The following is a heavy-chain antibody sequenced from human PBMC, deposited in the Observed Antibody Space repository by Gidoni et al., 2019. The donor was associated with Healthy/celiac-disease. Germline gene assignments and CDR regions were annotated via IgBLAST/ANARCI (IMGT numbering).Heavy chain of an antibody. J-gene: IGHJ4*02. CDR3: AKDRPASLEFGEFLAEFDY. D-gene: IGHD3-10*01. V-gene: IGHV3-23*01. CDR2: ISGSGGST. CDR1: GFTFSSYA. Sequence: EVQLLESGGGLVQPGGSLRLSCAASGFTFSSYAMSWVRQAPGKGLEWVVAISGSGGSTYYADSVKGRFTISRDNSKNTLYLQMNSLRAEDTAVYYCAKDRPASLEFGEFLAEFDYWGQGTLVTVSS.